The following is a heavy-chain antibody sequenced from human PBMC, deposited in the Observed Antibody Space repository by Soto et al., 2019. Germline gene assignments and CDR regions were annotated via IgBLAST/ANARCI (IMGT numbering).Heavy chain of an antibody. CDR1: GYTFNNYG. V-gene: IGHV1-18*04. Sequence: ASVKVSCKASGYTFNNYGISWVRQAPGQGLEWMGRISAYNGNTNYAQKVQGRVTMTTDTSTSTGYMELRSLASDDTAVYFCARDEADCSGGDCYSAEYFLHWGQGTLVTVS. CDR2: ISAYNGNT. J-gene: IGHJ1*01. CDR3: ARDEADCSGGDCYSAEYFLH. D-gene: IGHD2-15*01.